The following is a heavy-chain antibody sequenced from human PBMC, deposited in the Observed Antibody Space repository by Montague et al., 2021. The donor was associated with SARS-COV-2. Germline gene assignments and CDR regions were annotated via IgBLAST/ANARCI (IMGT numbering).Heavy chain of an antibody. CDR2: INHSGST. CDR3: ARGVRQLGVRYYYYYIDV. V-gene: IGHV4-34*01. J-gene: IGHJ6*03. CDR1: GWSFSGYY. Sequence: SETLSLTCAVYGWSFSGYYWRWIRQPPGKGLEWIGEINHSGSTNYNPSLKSRVTISMDTSKNQFSLKLSSVTAADTAVYYCARGVRQLGVRYYYYYIDVWDNGSLVTV. D-gene: IGHD6-6*01.